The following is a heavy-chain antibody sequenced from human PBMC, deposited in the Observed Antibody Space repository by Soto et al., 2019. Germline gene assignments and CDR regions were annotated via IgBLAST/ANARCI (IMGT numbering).Heavy chain of an antibody. Sequence: SETLSLTCSVSNVSISGFYWTCIRHPPGKILEWVGYIHYSGRTDYNPSLTSRATMSVDTSKNQFSLNLKSITAADTAVYYCVRLGVGLGNHFQSLGRGTLVNVSS. V-gene: IGHV4-59*12. CDR3: VRLGVGLGNHFQS. J-gene: IGHJ4*02. CDR2: IHYSGRT. D-gene: IGHD1-26*01. CDR1: NVSISGFY.